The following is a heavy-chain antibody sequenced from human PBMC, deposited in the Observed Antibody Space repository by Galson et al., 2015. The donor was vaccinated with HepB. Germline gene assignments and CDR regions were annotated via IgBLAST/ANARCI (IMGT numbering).Heavy chain of an antibody. Sequence: SVKVSCKASGYTFTSYGTSWVRQAPGQGLEWMGWISAYNGNTNYAQKLQGRVTMTTDTSTSTAYLELRSLRSDDTAVYYCARDFDYGGNRAEYWGQGTLVTVSS. CDR3: ARDFDYGGNRAEY. CDR2: ISAYNGNT. J-gene: IGHJ4*02. CDR1: GYTFTSYG. V-gene: IGHV1-18*04. D-gene: IGHD4-23*01.